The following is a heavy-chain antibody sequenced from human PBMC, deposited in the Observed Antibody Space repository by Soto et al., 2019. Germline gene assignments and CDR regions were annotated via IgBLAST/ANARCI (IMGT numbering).Heavy chain of an antibody. J-gene: IGHJ4*02. D-gene: IGHD3-3*01. Sequence: QTGGSLRLSCEASGFTFSSYEMNWVRQAPGRGLEWISYISGSSSMIYYADSVKGRFTISRDNAKNSLYLQMNSLRAEDTAVYFCANDFWSEYRWGQGTLVTVSS. CDR2: ISGSSSMI. CDR1: GFTFSSYE. CDR3: ANDFWSEYR. V-gene: IGHV3-48*03.